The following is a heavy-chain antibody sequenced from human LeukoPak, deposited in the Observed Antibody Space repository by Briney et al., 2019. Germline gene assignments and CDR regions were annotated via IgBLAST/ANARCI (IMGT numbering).Heavy chain of an antibody. D-gene: IGHD5-24*01. J-gene: IGHJ4*02. CDR1: GDSVSSNSAT. CDR2: TYYRSKWYN. Sequence: SQTLSLTCAISGDSVSSNSATWNWIRQSPSRGLEWLGRTYYRSKWYNDYATSVKSRITINPDISKNQFSLQLNSVTPEDTAVYYCARHSTSSNYYFDFWGQGTLVTVSS. CDR3: ARHSTSSNYYFDF. V-gene: IGHV6-1*01.